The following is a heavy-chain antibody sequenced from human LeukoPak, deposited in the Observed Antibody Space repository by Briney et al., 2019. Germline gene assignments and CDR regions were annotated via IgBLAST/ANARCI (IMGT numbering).Heavy chain of an antibody. V-gene: IGHV4-61*02. D-gene: IGHD3-3*01. CDR3: ARAPPYYDFWSGYYYMGV. CDR2: IYTSGST. J-gene: IGHJ6*03. Sequence: SETLSLTCTVSGGSISSGSYYWSWIRQPAGKGLEWIGRIYTSGSTNYNPSLKSRVTISVDTSKNQFSLKLSSVTAADTAVYYCARAPPYYDFWSGYYYMGVWGKGTTVTVSS. CDR1: GGSISSGSYY.